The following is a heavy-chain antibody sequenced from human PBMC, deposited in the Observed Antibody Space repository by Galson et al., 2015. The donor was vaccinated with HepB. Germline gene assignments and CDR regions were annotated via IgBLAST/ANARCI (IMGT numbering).Heavy chain of an antibody. V-gene: IGHV3-30*18. CDR3: AKPGFRGTTGNYGMDV. D-gene: IGHD1-7*01. CDR1: GFTFSSYG. Sequence: SLRLSCAASGFTFSSYGMHWVRQAPGKGLEWVAVISYDGSNKYYADSVKGRFTISRDNSKNTLYLQMNSLRAEDTAVYYCAKPGFRGTTGNYGMDVWGQGTTVTVSS. J-gene: IGHJ6*02. CDR2: ISYDGSNK.